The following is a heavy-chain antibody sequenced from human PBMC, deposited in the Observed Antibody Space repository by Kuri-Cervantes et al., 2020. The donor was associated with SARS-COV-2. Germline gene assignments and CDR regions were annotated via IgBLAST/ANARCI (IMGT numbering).Heavy chain of an antibody. CDR3: ARVAGEGPIYYYYMDV. CDR2: IGPSGTTK. Sequence: GGSLRLSCAASGFTFSDYYMTWIRQAPGKGLEWVSNIGPSGTTKYYADSVKGRFTISRDNAKNSLYLQMSSLRAEDTAVYFCARVAGEGPIYYYYMDVWGKGTTVTVSS. D-gene: IGHD1-1*01. V-gene: IGHV3-11*04. J-gene: IGHJ6*03. CDR1: GFTFSDYY.